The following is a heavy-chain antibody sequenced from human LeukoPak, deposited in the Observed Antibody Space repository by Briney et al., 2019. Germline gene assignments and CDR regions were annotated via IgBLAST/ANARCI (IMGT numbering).Heavy chain of an antibody. CDR1: GGSFSGYY. V-gene: IGHV4-34*01. Sequence: SSETLSLTCAVYGGSFSGYYWSWIRQPPGKGLEWIGEINHSGSTNYNPSLKSRVTISVDTSENQFSLKLSSVTAADTAVYYCARVSIVVVPAAIGNGMDVWGQGTTVTVSS. CDR3: ARVSIVVVPAAIGNGMDV. D-gene: IGHD2-2*01. CDR2: INHSGST. J-gene: IGHJ6*02.